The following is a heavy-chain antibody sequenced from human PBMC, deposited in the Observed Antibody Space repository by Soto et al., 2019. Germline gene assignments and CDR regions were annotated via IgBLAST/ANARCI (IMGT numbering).Heavy chain of an antibody. CDR2: ISGSGSTV. Sequence: HPGGSLRLSCVASGFALSSYTMNWVRQAPGKGLEWVSYISGSGSTVYYADSVKGRFTISRDNAKSSLYLQMNCLRDEDTAVYYCARFDYGYPFDLWGQGTMVTVSS. J-gene: IGHJ3*01. D-gene: IGHD4-17*01. CDR1: GFALSSYT. CDR3: ARFDYGYPFDL. V-gene: IGHV3-48*02.